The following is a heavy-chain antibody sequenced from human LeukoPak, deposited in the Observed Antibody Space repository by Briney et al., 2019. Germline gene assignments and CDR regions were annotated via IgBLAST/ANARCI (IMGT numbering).Heavy chain of an antibody. CDR1: GFTVTNNY. Sequence: PGGSLRLSCAASGFTVTNNYMNWVRQAPGKGPEWVAGILTNGGQTWYADSVKGRFTISRDNSKNTVWLQMVDLRVEDMAVYYCAKDAKPDGGWNIDHWGQGTLVTVSS. V-gene: IGHV3-53*01. J-gene: IGHJ4*02. CDR3: AKDAKPDGGWNIDH. D-gene: IGHD1/OR15-1a*01. CDR2: ILTNGGQT.